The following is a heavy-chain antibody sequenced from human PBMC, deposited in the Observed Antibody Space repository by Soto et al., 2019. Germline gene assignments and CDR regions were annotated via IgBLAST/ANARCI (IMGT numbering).Heavy chain of an antibody. CDR2: INAGNGNT. CDR3: ARRYCSGGSCYAGYDY. J-gene: IGHJ4*02. Sequence: GASVNVSCKASGYTFTSYAMHWVRQAPGQRLEWMGWINAGNGNTKYSQKFQGRVTITRDTSASTAYMELSSLRSEDTAVYYCARRYCSGGSCYAGYDYWGQGTLVTVFS. CDR1: GYTFTSYA. D-gene: IGHD2-15*01. V-gene: IGHV1-3*01.